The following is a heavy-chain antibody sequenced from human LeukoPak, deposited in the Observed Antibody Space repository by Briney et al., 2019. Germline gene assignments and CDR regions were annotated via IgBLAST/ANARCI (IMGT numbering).Heavy chain of an antibody. Sequence: SVKVSCKASGGTFSSYTISWVRQAPGQGLEWMGRIIPILGIANYARKFQGRVTITADKSTSTAYMELSSLRSEDTAVYYCARGTTGTTAFFYFDYWGQGTLITVSS. J-gene: IGHJ4*02. D-gene: IGHD1-7*01. V-gene: IGHV1-69*02. CDR1: GGTFSSYT. CDR2: IIPILGIA. CDR3: ARGTTGTTAFFYFDY.